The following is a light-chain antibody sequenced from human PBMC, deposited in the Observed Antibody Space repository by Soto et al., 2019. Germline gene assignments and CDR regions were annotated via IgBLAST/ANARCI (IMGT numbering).Light chain of an antibody. CDR3: YSYAGSSTSV. J-gene: IGLJ3*02. V-gene: IGLV2-11*01. CDR1: SSDVGGYNY. Sequence: QPVLTQPRSVSGSPGQSVTISCTGTSSDVGGYNYVSWYQQHPGKAPKLVIYDVTKRPSGVPDRFSGSKSGNRASLTISGLQTEDDADYYCYSYAGSSTSVFGGGTKLTVL. CDR2: DVT.